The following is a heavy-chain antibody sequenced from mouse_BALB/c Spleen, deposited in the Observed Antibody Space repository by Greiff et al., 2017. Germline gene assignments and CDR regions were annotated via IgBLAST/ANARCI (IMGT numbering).Heavy chain of an antibody. J-gene: IGHJ1*01. Sequence: EVKLVESGGGLVKPGGSLKLSCAASGFTFSSYAMSWVRQTPEKRLEWVASISSGGSTYYPDSVKGRFTIARDNARNILYLRMSSLRSEDTAMYYCARGRDYGSSPYWYFDVWGAGTTVTVST. CDR1: GFTFSSYA. D-gene: IGHD1-1*01. CDR3: ARGRDYGSSPYWYFDV. V-gene: IGHV5-6-5*01. CDR2: ISSGGST.